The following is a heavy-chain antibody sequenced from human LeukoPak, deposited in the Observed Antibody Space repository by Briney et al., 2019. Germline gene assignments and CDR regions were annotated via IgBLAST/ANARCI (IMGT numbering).Heavy chain of an antibody. Sequence: ASVKVSCKASGYTLNSFGISWVRQAPGQGLEWMGWISAYNGNTNYAQNLQGRVTMTTDTSTSTAYMELRSLRSDDTAVCFCATGVRWDFDYWGQGSLVTVSS. V-gene: IGHV1-18*01. CDR3: ATGVRWDFDY. CDR1: GYTLNSFG. J-gene: IGHJ4*02. CDR2: ISAYNGNT. D-gene: IGHD4-23*01.